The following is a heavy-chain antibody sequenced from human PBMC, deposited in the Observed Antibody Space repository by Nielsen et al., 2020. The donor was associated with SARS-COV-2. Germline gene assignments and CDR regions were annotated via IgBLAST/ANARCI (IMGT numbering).Heavy chain of an antibody. J-gene: IGHJ4*02. CDR1: GFTVSSNY. CDR3: ARDQVEMA. Sequence: GESLKISCAASGFTVSSNYMSWVRQAPGKGLEWVSVIYSGGSTYYADSVKGRFTISRDNSKNTLYLQMNSLRAEDTAVYYCARDQVEMAWGQGTLVTVSS. CDR2: IYSGGST. D-gene: IGHD5-24*01. V-gene: IGHV3-66*01.